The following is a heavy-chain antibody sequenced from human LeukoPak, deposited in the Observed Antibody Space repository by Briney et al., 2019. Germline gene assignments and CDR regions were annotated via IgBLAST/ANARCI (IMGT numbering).Heavy chain of an antibody. J-gene: IGHJ4*02. CDR3: AKDQGGSVVVVMGFDY. CDR1: GFTFSSYG. CDR2: ISYDGSNK. Sequence: PGRSLRLSCAASGFTFSSYGMHWVRQAPGKGLEWVAVISYDGSNKYYADSVKGRFTISRDNSKNTLYLQMNSLRAEDTAVYYCAKDQGGSVVVVMGFDYWGQGTLVTVSS. D-gene: IGHD3-22*01. V-gene: IGHV3-30*18.